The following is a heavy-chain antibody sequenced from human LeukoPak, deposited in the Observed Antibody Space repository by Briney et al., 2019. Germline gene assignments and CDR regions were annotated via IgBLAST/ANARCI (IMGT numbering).Heavy chain of an antibody. Sequence: GGSLRLSCAASGFTVSSNYMSWVRQAPGKGLEWVSVIYSGGSTYYADPVKGRFTISRDNSKNTLYLQMNSLRAEDTAVYYCARVKRVGENVHDYWGQGTLVTVSS. CDR3: ARVKRVGENVHDY. CDR1: GFTVSSNY. CDR2: IYSGGST. D-gene: IGHD3-10*02. J-gene: IGHJ4*02. V-gene: IGHV3-66*01.